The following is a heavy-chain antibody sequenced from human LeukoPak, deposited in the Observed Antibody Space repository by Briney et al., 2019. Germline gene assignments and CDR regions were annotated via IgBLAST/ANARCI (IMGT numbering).Heavy chain of an antibody. Sequence: PSETLSLTCTVSGGSISSSSYYWGWIRQPPGKGLEWIGSIYYSGSTYYNPSLKSRVTISVDTSKNQFSLKLSSVTAADTAVYYCAREQRKGTRSYYYYYMDVWGQGTLVTVSS. CDR3: AREQRKGTRSYYYYYMDV. D-gene: IGHD3-10*01. J-gene: IGHJ6*03. V-gene: IGHV4-39*07. CDR2: IYYSGST. CDR1: GGSISSSSYY.